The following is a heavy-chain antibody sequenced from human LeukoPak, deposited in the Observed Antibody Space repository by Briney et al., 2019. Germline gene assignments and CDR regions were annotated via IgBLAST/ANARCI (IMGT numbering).Heavy chain of an antibody. V-gene: IGHV3-23*01. CDR2: ISGSGGST. CDR1: GFTFSSYW. CDR3: AKRGTYYYGSGSYNWFDP. D-gene: IGHD3-10*01. J-gene: IGHJ5*02. Sequence: GGSLRLSCAASGFTFSSYWMSWVRQAPGKGLEWVSAISGSGGSTYYADSVKGRFTISRDNSKNTLYLQMNSLRAEDTAVYYCAKRGTYYYGSGSYNWFDPWGQGTLVTVSS.